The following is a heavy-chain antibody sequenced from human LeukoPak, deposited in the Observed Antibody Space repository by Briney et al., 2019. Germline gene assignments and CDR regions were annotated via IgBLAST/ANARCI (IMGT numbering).Heavy chain of an antibody. CDR1: GFTFSDFY. Sequence: GGSLRLSCAASGFTFSDFYMSWIRQAPGKGLEWISYISSGGITIYYADSVKGRFTISRDNSKNTLYLQMNSLRAEDTAVYYCARDQGKDAPMDVWGQGTTVTVSS. J-gene: IGHJ6*02. D-gene: IGHD3-10*01. CDR2: ISSGGITI. V-gene: IGHV3-11*04. CDR3: ARDQGKDAPMDV.